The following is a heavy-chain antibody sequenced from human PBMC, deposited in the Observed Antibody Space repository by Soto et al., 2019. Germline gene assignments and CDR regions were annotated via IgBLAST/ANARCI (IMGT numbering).Heavy chain of an antibody. CDR1: GGSFSGYY. D-gene: IGHD6-19*01. J-gene: IGHJ5*02. Sequence: SETLSLTCAVYGGSFSGYYWSWIRQPPGKGLEWIGSIFYSGSTYYNPSFKSRVTIFVDTSKNQFSLKLSSVTAADTAVYYCARTRAVWFDPWGQGTLVTVSS. CDR2: IFYSGST. CDR3: ARTRAVWFDP. V-gene: IGHV4-34*12.